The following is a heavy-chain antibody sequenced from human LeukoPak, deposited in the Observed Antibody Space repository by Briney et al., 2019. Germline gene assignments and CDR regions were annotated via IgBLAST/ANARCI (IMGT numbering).Heavy chain of an antibody. Sequence: ASVKVSCKASGGTFSSYAISWVRQAPGQGLEWMGGIIPIFGTANYAQKFQGRVTITADESTSTAYMELSSLRSEDTAVYYCAREGYYGSGSPPSLYFDYWGQGTLVTVSS. CDR1: GGTFSSYA. V-gene: IGHV1-69*01. CDR2: IIPIFGTA. D-gene: IGHD3-10*01. CDR3: AREGYYGSGSPPSLYFDY. J-gene: IGHJ4*02.